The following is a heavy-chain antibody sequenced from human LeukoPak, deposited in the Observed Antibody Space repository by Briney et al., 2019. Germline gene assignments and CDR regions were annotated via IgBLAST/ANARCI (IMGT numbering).Heavy chain of an antibody. V-gene: IGHV3-23*01. CDR3: AKGGSRVREWLLLDD. Sequence: QPGGSLRLSCAASGFTFTSYAMSWVRQAPGQGLEGVSAISGSGGSTYYADSVKGRFTISRDSSKNTLYLQLNSLRVDDTAVYYCAKGGSRVREWLLLDDWGQGTLVTVSS. J-gene: IGHJ4*02. CDR1: GFTFTSYA. D-gene: IGHD3-22*01. CDR2: ISGSGGST.